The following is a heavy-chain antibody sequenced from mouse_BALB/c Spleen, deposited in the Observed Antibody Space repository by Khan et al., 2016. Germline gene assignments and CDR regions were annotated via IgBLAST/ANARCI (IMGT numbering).Heavy chain of an antibody. Sequence: QVQLQQSGAELVRPGTSVKVSCKASGYAFTNYWIEWVKKRPGQGLEWIGVINPGSGGTKYNEKFKGKATLTADKSSSTAYMQLSSLTSDDSAVYFCASQDGSTYVGFAYWGQGTLVTVSA. J-gene: IGHJ3*01. CDR3: ASQDGSTYVGFAY. CDR1: GYAFTNYW. D-gene: IGHD1-1*01. CDR2: INPGSGGT. V-gene: IGHV1-54*01.